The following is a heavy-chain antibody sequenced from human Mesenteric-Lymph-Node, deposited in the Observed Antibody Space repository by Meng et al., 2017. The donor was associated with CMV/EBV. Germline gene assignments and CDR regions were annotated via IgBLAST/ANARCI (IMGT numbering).Heavy chain of an antibody. CDR3: ATYCSTTSCYRGGEFDY. Sequence: GESLKISCAASGFTFSDYYMSWIRQAPGKGLEWVSYISSSGSTIYYADSVKGRFTISRDNAKNSLYLQMNSLRAEDTAVYYCATYCSTTSCYRGGEFDYWGQGTLVTVSS. J-gene: IGHJ4*02. D-gene: IGHD2-2*02. CDR2: ISSSGSTI. CDR1: GFTFSDYY. V-gene: IGHV3-11*01.